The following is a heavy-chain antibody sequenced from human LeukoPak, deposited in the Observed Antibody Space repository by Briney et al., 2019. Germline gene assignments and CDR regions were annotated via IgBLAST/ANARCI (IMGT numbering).Heavy chain of an antibody. Sequence: PSQTLSLTCTVSGGSISSGSCYWSWIRQPAGKGLEWIGRIYTSGSTNYNPSLKSRVTISVDTSKNQFSLKLSSVTAADTAVYYCARATMGNYYYYYMDVWGKGTTVTVSS. CDR2: IYTSGST. J-gene: IGHJ6*03. CDR3: ARATMGNYYYYYMDV. CDR1: GGSISSGSCY. D-gene: IGHD3-10*01. V-gene: IGHV4-61*02.